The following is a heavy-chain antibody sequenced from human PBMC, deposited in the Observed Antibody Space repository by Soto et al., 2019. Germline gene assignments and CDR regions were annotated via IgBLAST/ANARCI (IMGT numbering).Heavy chain of an antibody. J-gene: IGHJ6*02. CDR3: TPNSRITIFGVVSYGMDV. V-gene: IGHV3-15*07. CDR2: IKSKTDGGTT. Sequence: GGSLRLSCVDSGFTFNKAWMNWVRQAPGKGLEWVGRIKSKTDGGTTDYAAPVKGRFTISRGDSKNTLYLQMNSLKTEDTAVYYFTPNSRITIFGVVSYGMDVWGQGTTVTVSS. D-gene: IGHD3-3*01. CDR1: GFTFNKAW.